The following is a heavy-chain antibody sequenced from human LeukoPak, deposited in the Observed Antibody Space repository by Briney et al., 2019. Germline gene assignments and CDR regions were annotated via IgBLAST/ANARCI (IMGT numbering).Heavy chain of an antibody. V-gene: IGHV3-7*01. D-gene: IGHD3-9*01. J-gene: IGHJ3*02. CDR3: ARAETGYFDWLTDDAFDI. CDR1: GFTFSSYW. Sequence: GGSLRLSCAASGFTFSSYWMSWVRQAPGKGLEWVANIKQDGSEKYYVDSVKGRFTISRDNAKNSLYLQMNSLRAEDTAVYYCARAETGYFDWLTDDAFDIWGQGTMVTVSS. CDR2: IKQDGSEK.